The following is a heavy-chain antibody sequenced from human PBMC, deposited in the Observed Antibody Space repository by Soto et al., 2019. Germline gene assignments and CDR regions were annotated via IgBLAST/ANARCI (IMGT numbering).Heavy chain of an antibody. J-gene: IGHJ4*02. CDR1: GYSFTSYW. CDR2: IYPGDSDT. CDR3: TSRDSYDSSGHLDY. D-gene: IGHD3-22*01. V-gene: IGHV5-51*01. Sequence: PGESLKISCKGSGYSFTSYWIGWVRQMPGKGLEWMGIIYPGDSDTRYSPSFQGQVTISADKSISTAYRQWSSLKASDTAMYYCTSRDSYDSSGHLDYWGQATLITVSS.